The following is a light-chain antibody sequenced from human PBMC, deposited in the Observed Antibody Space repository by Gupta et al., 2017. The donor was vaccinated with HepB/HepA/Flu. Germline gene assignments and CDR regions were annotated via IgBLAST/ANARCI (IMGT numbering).Light chain of an antibody. CDR3: QSYDSRLSSKV. CDR2: NYN. CDR1: DSNIGSRYD. V-gene: IGLV1-40*01. Sequence: QSVLTQPPSVSGAPGQRVTISCTGSDSNIGSRYDVHWYQQVPGTAPKLLIYNYNHRPSGVPDRFSASKSDTSASLAITGLQAEDEADYYCQSYDSRLSSKVFGGGTRLTVL. J-gene: IGLJ2*01.